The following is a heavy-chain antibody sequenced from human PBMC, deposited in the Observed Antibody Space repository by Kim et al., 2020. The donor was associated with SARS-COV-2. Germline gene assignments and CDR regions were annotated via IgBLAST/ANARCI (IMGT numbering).Heavy chain of an antibody. D-gene: IGHD2-15*01. Sequence: GGSLRLSCAASGFTFSSFWMTWVRQAPGKGLEWVANINEDGSQKYYIDSVKGRFTISRDNAKNSVYLQMNSLRAEDTALYYFARPRYSSWVQGILVTVPS. J-gene: IGHJ4*02. V-gene: IGHV3-7*01. CDR2: INEDGSQK. CDR3: ARPRYSS. CDR1: GFTFSSFW.